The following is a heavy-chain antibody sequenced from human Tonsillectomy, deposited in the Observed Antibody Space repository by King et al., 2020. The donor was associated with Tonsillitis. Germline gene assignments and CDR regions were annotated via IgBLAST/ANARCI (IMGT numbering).Heavy chain of an antibody. J-gene: IGHJ6*02. CDR2: INHSGST. Sequence: VQLQQWGAGLLKPSETLSLTCAVYGGSFSGYHWSWIRQPPGKALEWIGEINHSGSTNYNPSLKSRVTISLDTSKNQFSLKLSSVTAADTAVYYCAGDTYYYDISGYYPHYGMDVWGHRTTVTVSS. CDR3: AGDTYYYDISGYYPHYGMDV. V-gene: IGHV4-34*01. D-gene: IGHD3-22*01. CDR1: GGSFSGYH.